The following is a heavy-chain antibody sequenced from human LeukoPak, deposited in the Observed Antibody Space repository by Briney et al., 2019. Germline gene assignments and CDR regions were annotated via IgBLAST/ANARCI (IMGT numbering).Heavy chain of an antibody. CDR2: ISSSSSYI. D-gene: IGHD3-16*01. CDR3: ARGDSGGMDY. J-gene: IGHJ4*02. V-gene: IGHV3-21*01. Sequence: GGSLRLSCAASGFTFSNYNMNWVRRAPGKGLEWVSSISSSSSYIYYADSVKGRFTISRDNANNSLYLQMNSLRAEDTTVYYCARGDSGGMDYWGQGTRVTVSS. CDR1: GFTFSNYN.